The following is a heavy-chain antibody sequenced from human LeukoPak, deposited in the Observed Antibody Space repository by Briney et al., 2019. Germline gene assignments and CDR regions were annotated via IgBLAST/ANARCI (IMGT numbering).Heavy chain of an antibody. D-gene: IGHD1-26*01. CDR2: IYYSGST. J-gene: IGHJ4*02. CDR3: ARGSGSYYRGGLFDY. Sequence: PSETLSLTCTVSGGSISSYYYSWIRQPPGKGLEWIGYIYYSGSTNYNPSLRSRVTISVDTSKNQFSLKLSSVTAADTAVYYCARGSGSYYRGGLFDYWGQGTLVTVSS. CDR1: GGSISSYY. V-gene: IGHV4-59*01.